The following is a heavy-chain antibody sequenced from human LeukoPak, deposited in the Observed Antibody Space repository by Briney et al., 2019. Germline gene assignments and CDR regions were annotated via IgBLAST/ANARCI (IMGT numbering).Heavy chain of an antibody. J-gene: IGHJ5*02. V-gene: IGHV4-4*02. CDR3: AREGRRGVPAYNWFDP. D-gene: IGHD3-10*01. CDR1: GGSISSSNW. Sequence: SETLSLTCAVSGGSISSSNWWSWVRQPPGKGLEWIGEIYHSGSTNYNPSLKSRVTISVDKSKNQFSLKLSSVTAADTAVYYCAREGRRGVPAYNWFDPWGQGTLVTVSS. CDR2: IYHSGST.